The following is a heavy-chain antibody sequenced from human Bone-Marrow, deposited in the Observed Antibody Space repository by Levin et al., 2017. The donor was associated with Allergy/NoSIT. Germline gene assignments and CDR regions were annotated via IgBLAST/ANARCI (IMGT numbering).Heavy chain of an antibody. V-gene: IGHV3-30*18. D-gene: IGHD3-3*01. CDR1: GFTFSSYG. J-gene: IGHJ6*02. CDR3: AKAADPPSITIFGVVIMGLYYYDGMDV. Sequence: RGESLKISCAASGFTFSSYGMHWVRQAPGKGLEWVAVISYDGSNKYYADSVKGRFTISRDNSKNTLYLQMNSLRAEDTAVYYCAKAADPPSITIFGVVIMGLYYYDGMDVWGQGTTVTVSS. CDR2: ISYDGSNK.